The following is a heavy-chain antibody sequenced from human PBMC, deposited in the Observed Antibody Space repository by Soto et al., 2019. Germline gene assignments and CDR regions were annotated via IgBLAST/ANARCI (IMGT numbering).Heavy chain of an antibody. CDR2: IIPIFGTA. D-gene: IGHD6-6*01. V-gene: IGHV1-69*01. CDR3: ARSSLAARPGEGHTIYYYYGMDV. J-gene: IGHJ6*02. Sequence: QVQLVQSGAEVKKPGSSVKVSCKASGGTFSSYAISWVRQAPGQWLEWMGGIIPIFGTANYAQKFQGRVRITADESMSTAYMELSSMRSEDTAVYYCARSSLAARPGEGHTIYYYYGMDVWGQGTTVTVSS. CDR1: GGTFSSYA.